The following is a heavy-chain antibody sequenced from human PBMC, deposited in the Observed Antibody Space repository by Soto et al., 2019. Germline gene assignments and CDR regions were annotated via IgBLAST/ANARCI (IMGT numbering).Heavy chain of an antibody. D-gene: IGHD6-19*01. CDR2: SSPRGDTI. CDR1: GFSLANYP. CDR3: AEGPHTNVGWPYYFES. Sequence: PGGSLRLSCVASGFSLANYPMNWVRQTPGKGLEWISYSSPRGDTIYYADSVEGRFTISRDNARNSLSLHMSSLRDEDSALYYCAEGPHTNVGWPYYFESWGQGVPVTVPQ. V-gene: IGHV3-48*02. J-gene: IGHJ4*02.